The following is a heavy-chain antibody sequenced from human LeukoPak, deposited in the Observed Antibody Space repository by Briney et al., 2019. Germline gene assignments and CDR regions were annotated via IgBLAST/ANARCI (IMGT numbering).Heavy chain of an antibody. Sequence: GGSLRLSCAASGFTFSSYAMSWVRQAPGKGLEWVSAIDSSTTRIYYANSVRGRFTISRDNAKNSLDLQMNSLRAEDTAVYYCVRGGTYCDSTCKGADYWGQGTLVAVSA. V-gene: IGHV3-21*01. CDR2: IDSSTTRI. D-gene: IGHD2/OR15-2a*01. CDR3: VRGGTYCDSTCKGADY. J-gene: IGHJ4*02. CDR1: GFTFSSYA.